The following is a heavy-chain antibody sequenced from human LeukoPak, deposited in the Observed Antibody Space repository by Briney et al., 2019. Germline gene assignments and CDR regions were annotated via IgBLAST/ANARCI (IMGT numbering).Heavy chain of an antibody. V-gene: IGHV1-2*02. CDR1: GYTFTSYD. CDR2: INPNSGGT. J-gene: IGHJ5*02. Sequence: GASVKVSCKASGYTFTSYDINWVRQATGQGLEWMGWINPNSGGTNYAQKFQGRVTMTRDTSISTAYMELSRLRSDDTAVYYCARDRAVVVPAAIEFDPWGQGTLVTVSS. D-gene: IGHD2-2*01. CDR3: ARDRAVVVPAAIEFDP.